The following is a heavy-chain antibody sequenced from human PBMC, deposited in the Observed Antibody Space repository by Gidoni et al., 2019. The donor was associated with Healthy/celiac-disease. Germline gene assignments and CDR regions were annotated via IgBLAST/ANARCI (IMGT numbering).Heavy chain of an antibody. Sequence: VQRVESGGCLVQPGGSLTLSCAASGVTFSGYATHWVRQAPGKGLEWVGRIRSKANSYATAYAASVKGRFTISRDDSKNTAYLQMNSLKTEDTAVYYCTATGYSSGWYGYYFDYWGQGTLVTVSS. CDR2: IRSKANSYAT. D-gene: IGHD6-19*01. J-gene: IGHJ4*02. CDR3: TATGYSSGWYGYYFDY. V-gene: IGHV3-73*01. CDR1: GVTFSGYA.